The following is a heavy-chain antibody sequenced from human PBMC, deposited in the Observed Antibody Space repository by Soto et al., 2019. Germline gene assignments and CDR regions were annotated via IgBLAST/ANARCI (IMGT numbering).Heavy chain of an antibody. Sequence: GASVEVPCKASGYTLPSYDINRVRQATGQGLEWMGWMNPNSGNTGYAQKFQGRVTMTRDTSASTAYMELSSLRSEDTAVYYCARDVGATGDWGQGTLVTVSS. CDR2: MNPNSGNT. V-gene: IGHV1-8*01. CDR1: GYTLPSYD. D-gene: IGHD1-26*01. CDR3: ARDVGATGD. J-gene: IGHJ4*02.